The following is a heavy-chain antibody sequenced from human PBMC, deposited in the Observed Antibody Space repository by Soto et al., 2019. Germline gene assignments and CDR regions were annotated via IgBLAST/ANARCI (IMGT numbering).Heavy chain of an antibody. CDR1: TGSIFNSDHY. J-gene: IGHJ5*02. CDR2: IFYTGTS. CDR3: ARFRRVENWFDP. V-gene: IGHV4-31*03. Sequence: QVQLRESGPGLSRPSQTMSLSCTVSTGSIFNSDHYWSWIRQFPGKGLEWIGYIFYTGTSYVNPSPRIRIDISIHTAKIHFSLKLSSVTAADTAVYYCARFRRVENWFDPWGHG. D-gene: IGHD3-10*01.